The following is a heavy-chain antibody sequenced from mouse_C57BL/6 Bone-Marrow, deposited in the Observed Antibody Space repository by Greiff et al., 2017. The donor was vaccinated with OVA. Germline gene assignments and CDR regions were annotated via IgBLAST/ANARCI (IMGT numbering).Heavy chain of an antibody. CDR1: GFTFSNYW. J-gene: IGHJ3*01. Sequence: EVQRVESGGGLVQPGGSMKLSCVASGFTFSNYWMNWVRQSPEKGLEWVAQIRLKSDNYATHYAESVKGRFTISRDDSKSSVYLQMNNLRAEDTGIYYCTAFLIYYYGSSLAYWGQGTLVTVSA. V-gene: IGHV6-3*01. CDR2: IRLKSDNYAT. D-gene: IGHD1-1*01. CDR3: TAFLIYYYGSSLAY.